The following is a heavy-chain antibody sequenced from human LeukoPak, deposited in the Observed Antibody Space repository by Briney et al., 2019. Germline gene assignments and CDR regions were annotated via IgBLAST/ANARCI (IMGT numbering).Heavy chain of an antibody. J-gene: IGHJ4*02. V-gene: IGHV3-30-3*01. D-gene: IGHD3-10*01. Sequence: PGGSLRLSCAASGFTFSSYAMHWVRQAPGKGLEWVAVISYDGSNKYYADSVKGRFTISRDNSKNTLYLQMNSLRAEDTAVYYCARVEITMVRGVPDYWGQGTLVTVSS. CDR3: ARVEITMVRGVPDY. CDR1: GFTFSSYA. CDR2: ISYDGSNK.